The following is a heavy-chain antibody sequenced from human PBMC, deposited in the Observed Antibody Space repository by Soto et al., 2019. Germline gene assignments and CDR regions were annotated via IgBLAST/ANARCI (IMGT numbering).Heavy chain of an antibody. CDR3: ARDGVGARGWFDP. V-gene: IGHV4-59*01. J-gene: IGHJ5*02. D-gene: IGHD1-26*01. CDR2: IYYSGST. Sequence: SETLSLTCTVSGGSISSYYWSWIRQPPGKGLEWIGYIYYSGSTNYNPSLKSRVTISVDTSKNQFSLKLSSVTAADTAVYYCARDGVGARGWFDPWGQGTLVTVSS. CDR1: GGSISSYY.